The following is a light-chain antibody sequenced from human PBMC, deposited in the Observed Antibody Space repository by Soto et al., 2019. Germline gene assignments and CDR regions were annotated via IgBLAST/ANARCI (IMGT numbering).Light chain of an antibody. CDR1: QPISSW. CDR3: QQANSFPLT. CDR2: AAS. J-gene: IGKJ4*01. V-gene: IGKV1D-12*01. Sequence: DIQMTQSPDSVSASVGDSITITCRASQPISSWVVWYQQKPGQAPKLLIYAASRLQGGVPLRFSGSGSGTDFTPTINTLQPEDFATYYCQQANSFPLTFGGGTRVEVK.